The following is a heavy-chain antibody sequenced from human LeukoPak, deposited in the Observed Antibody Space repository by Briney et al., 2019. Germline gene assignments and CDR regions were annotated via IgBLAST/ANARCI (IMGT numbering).Heavy chain of an antibody. V-gene: IGHV3-23*01. CDR3: AKAPVTTCSGAYCYPFDY. Sequence: GGSLRHSCAASGFTLSSYAMSWVRQGPGKGLEWVSAISVSGNTYHADSVKGRFTISRDSYKNTLYLQMNSLRAEDAAVYYCAKAPVTTCSGAYCYPFDYWGQGTLVTVSS. J-gene: IGHJ4*02. CDR1: GFTLSSYA. CDR2: ISVSGNT. D-gene: IGHD2-15*01.